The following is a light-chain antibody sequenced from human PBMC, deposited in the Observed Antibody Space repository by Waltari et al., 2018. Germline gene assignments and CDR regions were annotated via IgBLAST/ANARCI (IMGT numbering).Light chain of an antibody. CDR1: QGIRNS. CDR2: AAS. J-gene: IGKJ3*01. Sequence: DIQRTQSPASLSASVGDRGTITCRASQGIRNSLAWYQQKSGKAPKLLVYAASRLENGVPSRFSGSGSGTDYTLTISSLQPEDFATYYCQQYDTFPPSFGPGTRVDIK. CDR3: QQYDTFPPS. V-gene: IGKV1-NL1*01.